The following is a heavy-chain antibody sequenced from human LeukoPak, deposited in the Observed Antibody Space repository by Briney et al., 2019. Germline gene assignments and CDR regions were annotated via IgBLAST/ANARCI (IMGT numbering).Heavy chain of an antibody. CDR2: ISGSGGST. D-gene: IGHD3-10*01. V-gene: IGHV3-23*01. Sequence: GGSLRLSCAASGFTFSSYAMSWVRQAPGKGLEWVSAISGSGGSTYYADSVKGRFTISRENSKNTLYLQMNSLRAEDTAVYYCAKKGVDWFGEYYIDYWGQGTLVTVSS. CDR3: AKKGVDWFGEYYIDY. CDR1: GFTFSSYA. J-gene: IGHJ4*02.